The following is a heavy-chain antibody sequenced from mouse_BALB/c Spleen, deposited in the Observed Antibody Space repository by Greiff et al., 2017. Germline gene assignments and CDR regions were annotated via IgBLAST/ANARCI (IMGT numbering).Heavy chain of an antibody. CDR2: IYPGDGDT. J-gene: IGHJ3*01. CDR3: AGYDGAY. D-gene: IGHD2-14*01. CDR1: GYAFSSSW. V-gene: IGHV1-82*01. Sequence: VKLQESGPELVKPGASVKISCKASGYAFSSSWMNWVKQRPGQGLEWIGRIYPGDGDTNYNGKFKGKATLTADKSSSTAYMQLSSLTSVDSAVYFCAGYDGAYWGQGTLVTVSA.